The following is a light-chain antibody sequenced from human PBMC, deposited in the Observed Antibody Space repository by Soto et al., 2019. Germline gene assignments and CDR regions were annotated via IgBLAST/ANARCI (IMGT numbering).Light chain of an antibody. Sequence: QPVLTQPPSASGTPGQRVAISCSGSSSNIGSNTITWYQQLPGTAPKLLIYSNDHRPSGVPGRFSGSKSGASASLAIIGLQSEDEADYHCAAWDDSLNGWVFGGGTKLTVL. CDR2: SND. J-gene: IGLJ3*02. CDR3: AAWDDSLNGWV. CDR1: SSNIGSNT. V-gene: IGLV1-44*01.